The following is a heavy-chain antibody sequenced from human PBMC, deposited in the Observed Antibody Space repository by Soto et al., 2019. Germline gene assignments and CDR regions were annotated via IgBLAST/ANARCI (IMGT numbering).Heavy chain of an antibody. V-gene: IGHV4-31*03. D-gene: IGHD3-22*01. CDR3: ATRPRYYYDSSGYS. CDR1: GGPISSGGYY. CDR2: IYYSGST. Sequence: SETLSLTCTVSGGPISSGGYYWSWIRQHPGKGLEWIGYIYYSGSTYYNPSLKSRVTISVDTSKNQFSLKLSSVTAADTAVYYCATRPRYYYDSSGYSWGQGTLVTV. J-gene: IGHJ5*02.